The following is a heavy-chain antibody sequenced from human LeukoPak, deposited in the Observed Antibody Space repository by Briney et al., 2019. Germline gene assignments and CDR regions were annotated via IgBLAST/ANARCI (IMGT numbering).Heavy chain of an antibody. V-gene: IGHV1-69*04. CDR3: ARDLVVVPAAIRLVYEGVFDY. Sequence: ASVKVSCKASGGTFSSYTISWVRQAPGKGLEWMGRIIPILGIANYAQKFQGRVTITADKSTSTAYMEVNNLRYDDTAVYYCARDLVVVPAAIRLVYEGVFDYWGQGTLFTVSS. D-gene: IGHD2-2*02. CDR1: GGTFSSYT. J-gene: IGHJ4*02. CDR2: IIPILGIA.